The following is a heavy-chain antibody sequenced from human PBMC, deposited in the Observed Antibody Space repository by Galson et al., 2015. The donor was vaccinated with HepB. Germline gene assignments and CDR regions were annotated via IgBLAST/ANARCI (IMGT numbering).Heavy chain of an antibody. V-gene: IGHV3-30*18. J-gene: IGHJ4*02. Sequence: SLRLSCAASGFTFSSYAIHWVRQAPGKGLEWVAAISYDGTYKHYAASVKGRFTISRDNSKSILYLQMNSLREEDTALYYCAKGGDCGRSSCWGYFDYWGQGNLVTVSS. CDR1: GFTFSSYA. D-gene: IGHD2-21*01. CDR2: ISYDGTYK. CDR3: AKGGDCGRSSCWGYFDY.